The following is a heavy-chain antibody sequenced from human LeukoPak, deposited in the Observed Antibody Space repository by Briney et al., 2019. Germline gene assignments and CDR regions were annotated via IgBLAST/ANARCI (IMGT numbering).Heavy chain of an antibody. CDR3: TRDRVTMVRGVDNWFDP. CDR2: INPNSGGT. D-gene: IGHD3-10*01. Sequence: ASVKVSCKASGYTFTGYYMHWVRQAPGQGLEWMGWINPNSGGTNFAQKFQGRVTMTRDTSISTAYMELSRLRSDDTAVYYCTRDRVTMVRGVDNWFDPWGQGTLVTVSS. J-gene: IGHJ5*02. CDR1: GYTFTGYY. V-gene: IGHV1-2*02.